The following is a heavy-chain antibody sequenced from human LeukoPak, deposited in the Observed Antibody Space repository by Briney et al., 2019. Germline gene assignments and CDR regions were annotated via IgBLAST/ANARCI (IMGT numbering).Heavy chain of an antibody. CDR1: GGSISSSSCY. D-gene: IGHD6-13*01. Sequence: PSETLSLTCTVSGGSISSSSCYWGWIRQPPGKGLEWIGSIYYSGTTYYNPSLKSRVTISVDTSKNQFSLRLSSVTAADTAVYYCARLDSSSWYRDFDYWGQGTLVTVSS. J-gene: IGHJ4*02. V-gene: IGHV4-39*01. CDR3: ARLDSSSWYRDFDY. CDR2: IYYSGTT.